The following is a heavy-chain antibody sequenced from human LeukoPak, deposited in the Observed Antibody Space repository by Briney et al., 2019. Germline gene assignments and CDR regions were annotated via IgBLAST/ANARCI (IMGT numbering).Heavy chain of an antibody. CDR1: GGTFSSYA. CDR2: VIPIFGTE. CDR3: ARGLPYGDYRVGYMDV. V-gene: IGHV1-69*05. D-gene: IGHD4-17*01. J-gene: IGHJ6*03. Sequence: ASVKVSCKASGGTFSSYAISWVRQAPGQGLEWTGGVIPIFGTEYYAQKFQGRVTITTDESTSTAYMELSSLRSEDTAVYYCARGLPYGDYRVGYMDVWGKGTTVTVSS.